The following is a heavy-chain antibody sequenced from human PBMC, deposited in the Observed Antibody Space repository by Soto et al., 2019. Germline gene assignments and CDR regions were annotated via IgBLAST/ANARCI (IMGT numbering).Heavy chain of an antibody. CDR1: GFTFTSSA. D-gene: IGHD5-18*01. CDR2: IVVGSGST. CDR3: AADKGYSYGYGSY. J-gene: IGHJ4*02. Sequence: ASVKVSCKASGFTFTSSAVQWVRQARGQRLEWIGWIVVGSGSTDYAQKFQERVTLTRDMSTSTAYMELSSLRPEETAVYYCAADKGYSYGYGSYWGQGTLVTVS. V-gene: IGHV1-58*01.